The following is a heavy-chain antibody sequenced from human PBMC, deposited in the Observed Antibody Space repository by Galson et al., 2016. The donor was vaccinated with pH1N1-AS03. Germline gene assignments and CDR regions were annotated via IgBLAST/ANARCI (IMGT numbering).Heavy chain of an antibody. V-gene: IGHV3-30-3*01. CDR1: GFTFSDYY. CDR3: AREEGGFGSNWLQTDAFDI. D-gene: IGHD6-13*01. Sequence: CAASGFTFSDYYMSWIRQAPGKGLEWVAVMSYEGTTTYYADSVKGRFTISRDNSKNTLYLQMNSLRTEDTALYYCAREEGGFGSNWLQTDAFDIWGQGTMVTVSS. CDR2: MSYEGTTT. J-gene: IGHJ3*02.